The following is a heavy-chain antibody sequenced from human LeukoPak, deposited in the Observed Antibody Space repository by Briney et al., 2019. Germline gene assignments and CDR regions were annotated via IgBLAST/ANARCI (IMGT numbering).Heavy chain of an antibody. CDR2: INHSGST. V-gene: IGHV4-34*01. Sequence: SETLSLTCAVYGGSFSGYYWSWIRQPPGKGLEWIGEINHSGSTNYNPSLKSRVTISVDTSKNQFSLKLSSVTAADTAVYYCASHYSGYDFGPLWHNWFDPWGQGTLVTVSS. D-gene: IGHD5-12*01. CDR3: ASHYSGYDFGPLWHNWFDP. J-gene: IGHJ5*02. CDR1: GGSFSGYY.